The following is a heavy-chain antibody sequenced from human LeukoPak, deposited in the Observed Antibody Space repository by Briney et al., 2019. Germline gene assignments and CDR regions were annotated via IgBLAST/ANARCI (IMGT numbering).Heavy chain of an antibody. CDR2: ISYDGSNK. D-gene: IGHD3-22*01. CDR1: GFTFSSYG. Sequence: GGSLRLSCAASGFTFSSYGMHWVRQAPGKGLEWVAVISYDGSNKYYADSVKGRFTISRDNSKNTLYLQMNSLRAEDTAVYYCAKDGYYYDSSGSRRYWYFDLWGRGTLVTVSS. V-gene: IGHV3-30*18. CDR3: AKDGYYYDSSGSRRYWYFDL. J-gene: IGHJ2*01.